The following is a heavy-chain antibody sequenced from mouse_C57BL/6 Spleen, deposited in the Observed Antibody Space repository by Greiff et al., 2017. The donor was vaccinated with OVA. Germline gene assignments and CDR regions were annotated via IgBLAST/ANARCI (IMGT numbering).Heavy chain of an antibody. J-gene: IGHJ4*01. D-gene: IGHD2-4*01. CDR3: ARGGYDYDDYAMDY. CDR2: IDPSDSYT. CDR1: GYTFTSYW. Sequence: VQLQQSGAELVRPGTSVKLSCKASGYTFTSYWMHWVKQRPGQGLEWIGVIDPSDSYTNYNQKFKGKATLTVDTSSSTAYMQLSSLTSEDSAVYYCARGGYDYDDYAMDYWGQGTSVTVSS. V-gene: IGHV1-59*01.